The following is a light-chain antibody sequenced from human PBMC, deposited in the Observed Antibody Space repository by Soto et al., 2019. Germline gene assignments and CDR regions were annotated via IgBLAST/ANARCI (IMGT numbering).Light chain of an antibody. V-gene: IGKV3-20*01. Sequence: EMVVTQSPGTLSLSPGESATLSFRARQTITSRYLAWYQPRPGQAPRLLIFGASKRATGVPDRVRGSGSGTEFTLTISRLEPDDCAVDYCQYYGMSPLTFGGVTKVEIK. CDR1: QTITSRY. J-gene: IGKJ4*01. CDR2: GAS. CDR3: QYYGMSPLT.